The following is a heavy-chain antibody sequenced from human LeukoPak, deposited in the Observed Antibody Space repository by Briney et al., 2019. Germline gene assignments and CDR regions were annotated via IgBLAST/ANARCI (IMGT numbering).Heavy chain of an antibody. CDR3: ARDGAYGDYFDY. D-gene: IGHD4-17*01. CDR1: GFTFSVYE. Sequence: GGSLRLSCAPSGFTFSVYEMNWGPQAPGKGLEWGSYISSSGSTIYYADSVKGRFTISRDNAKNSLYLQMNSLRVEVTAVYYCARDGAYGDYFDYWGQGTLVTVSS. CDR2: ISSSGSTI. V-gene: IGHV3-48*03. J-gene: IGHJ4*02.